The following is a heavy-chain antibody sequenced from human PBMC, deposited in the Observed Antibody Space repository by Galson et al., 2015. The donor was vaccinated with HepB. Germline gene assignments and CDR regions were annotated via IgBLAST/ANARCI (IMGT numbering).Heavy chain of an antibody. CDR2: ISNNGGAT. CDR3: ARSRVLDGSGAHLDL. J-gene: IGHJ5*02. CDR1: GFTFSNYP. D-gene: IGHD3-22*01. V-gene: IGHV3-64*02. Sequence: SLRLSCAASGFTFSNYPMHWVRQAPGRGLEYVAAISNNGGATYYVDSVKGRFTISRDTSKSTLFLQMGSLRVEDMAVYYCARSRVLDGSGAHLDLWGQGTLVTVSS.